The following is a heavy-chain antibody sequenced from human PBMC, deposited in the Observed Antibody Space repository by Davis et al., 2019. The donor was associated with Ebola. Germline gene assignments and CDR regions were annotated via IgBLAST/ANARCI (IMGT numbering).Heavy chain of an antibody. D-gene: IGHD3-22*01. V-gene: IGHV1-18*01. Sequence: ASVQVSCKASAGTSSSYPISWVRQAPAQGLEWMGWISAYNGNTNYAQKLQGRVTMTTDTSTSTAYMDLRSLRSDDTAVYYCAPSYHDSSGYWYFDSWGQGTLVTVSS. CDR2: ISAYNGNT. CDR1: AGTSSSYP. J-gene: IGHJ4*02. CDR3: APSYHDSSGYWYFDS.